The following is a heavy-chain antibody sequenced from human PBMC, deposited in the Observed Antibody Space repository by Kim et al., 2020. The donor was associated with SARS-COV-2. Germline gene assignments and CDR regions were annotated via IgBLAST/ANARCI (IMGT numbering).Heavy chain of an antibody. J-gene: IGHJ6*02. CDR3: ARVRYDYSNYDVYYYGMDV. D-gene: IGHD4-4*01. V-gene: IGHV3-66*01. CDR1: GFTVSSNY. CDR2: IYSGGST. Sequence: GGSLRLPCAASGFTVSSNYMSWVRQAPGKGLEWVSVIYSGGSTYYADSVKGRFTISRDNSKNTLYLQMNSLRAEDTAVYYCARVRYDYSNYDVYYYGMDVWGQGTTVTVSS.